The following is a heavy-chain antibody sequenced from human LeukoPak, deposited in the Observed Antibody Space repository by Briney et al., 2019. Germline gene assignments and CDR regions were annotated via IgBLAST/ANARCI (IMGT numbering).Heavy chain of an antibody. CDR3: AHIPDILTGYYIGGTYFDY. Sequence: GGSLRLSCAASGFTFSSYGMHWVRQAPGKGLEWVAFIRYDGSNKYYADSVKGRFTISRDNSKNTLYLQMNSLRAEDTAVYYCAHIPDILTGYYIGGTYFDYWGQGTLVTVSS. CDR2: IRYDGSNK. J-gene: IGHJ4*02. D-gene: IGHD3-9*01. V-gene: IGHV3-30*02. CDR1: GFTFSSYG.